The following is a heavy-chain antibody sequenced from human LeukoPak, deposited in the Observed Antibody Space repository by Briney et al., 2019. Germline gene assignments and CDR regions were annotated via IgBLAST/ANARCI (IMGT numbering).Heavy chain of an antibody. CDR1: GFTFSSYW. D-gene: IGHD3-10*01. Sequence: GGSLRLSCVASGFTFSSYWMHWVRQAPGKGLVWVSRINSDGSSTSYADSVKGRFTISRDNAKNTLYLQMNSLRAEDTAVYYCAKGRYYPKDFFDYWGQGTLVTVSS. V-gene: IGHV3-74*01. CDR2: INSDGSST. J-gene: IGHJ4*02. CDR3: AKGRYYPKDFFDY.